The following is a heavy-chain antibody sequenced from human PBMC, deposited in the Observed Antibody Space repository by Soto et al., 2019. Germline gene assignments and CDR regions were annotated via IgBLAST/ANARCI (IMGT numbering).Heavy chain of an antibody. Sequence: GASVKVSCKASGYTFTSYGISWVRQAPGQGLEWMGWISAYNGNTNYAQMLQGRVTMTTDTSTSTAYMELRSLRSDDTAVYYCASSHYDFWSGYKRHYYYYGMDVWGQGTTVTVSS. D-gene: IGHD3-3*01. V-gene: IGHV1-18*04. CDR2: ISAYNGNT. J-gene: IGHJ6*02. CDR1: GYTFTSYG. CDR3: ASSHYDFWSGYKRHYYYYGMDV.